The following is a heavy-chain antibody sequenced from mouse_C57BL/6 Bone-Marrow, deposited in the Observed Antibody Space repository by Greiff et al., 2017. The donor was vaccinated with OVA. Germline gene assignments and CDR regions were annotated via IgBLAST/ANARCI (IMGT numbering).Heavy chain of an antibody. CDR2: IDPSDSET. J-gene: IGHJ2*01. CDR3: ARLRYYGSSYPYYFDY. V-gene: IGHV1-52*01. CDR1: GYTFTSYW. Sequence: QVQLQQPGAELVRPGSSVKLSCKASGYTFTSYWMHWVKQRPIQGLEWIGNIDPSDSETHYNQKFKDKATLTVDKSSSTAYMQLSSLTSEDSAVYYGARLRYYGSSYPYYFDYWGQGTTRTVSS. D-gene: IGHD1-1*01.